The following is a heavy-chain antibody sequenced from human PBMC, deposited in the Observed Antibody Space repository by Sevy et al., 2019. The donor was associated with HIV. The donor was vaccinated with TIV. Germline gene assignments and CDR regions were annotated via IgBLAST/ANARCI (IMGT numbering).Heavy chain of an antibody. Sequence: GGSLRLSCAASGFTFSDHYMEWVRQAPGKGLEWVSRIRNKADSYTTEDAASVKGRFTISRDDSRNSLYLLMNSLETGETAVYYCATHAGIAAAGRVFDYWGQGTLVTVSS. J-gene: IGHJ4*02. V-gene: IGHV3-72*01. CDR3: ATHAGIAAAGRVFDY. D-gene: IGHD6-13*01. CDR1: GFTFSDHY. CDR2: IRNKADSYTT.